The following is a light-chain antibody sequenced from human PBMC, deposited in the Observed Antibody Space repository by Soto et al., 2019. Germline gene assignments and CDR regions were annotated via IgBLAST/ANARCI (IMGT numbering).Light chain of an antibody. V-gene: IGLV2-14*01. CDR3: SSYTSIITLYV. Sequence: QSVLTQPASVSGSPGQSITISCTGTSSDVGGYNYVSWYQQHPGKAPKLMIYEVSNRPSRVSNRFSGSKSGNTASLTISGLQAEDEADYYCSSYTSIITLYVFGSGTKVTVL. CDR2: EVS. CDR1: SSDVGGYNY. J-gene: IGLJ1*01.